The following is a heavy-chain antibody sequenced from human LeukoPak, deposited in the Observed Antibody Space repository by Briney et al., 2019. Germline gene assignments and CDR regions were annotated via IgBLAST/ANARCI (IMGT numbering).Heavy chain of an antibody. Sequence: SETLSLTCAVYGGSFSGYYWSWIRQPPGKGLEWIGEINHSGSTNYNPSLKSRVTISVDTSKNQFSPKLNSVTAADTAVYFCARDVTGLDYWGQGTLVTVSS. CDR1: GGSFSGYY. CDR3: ARDVTGLDY. CDR2: INHSGST. D-gene: IGHD2-8*02. V-gene: IGHV4-34*01. J-gene: IGHJ4*02.